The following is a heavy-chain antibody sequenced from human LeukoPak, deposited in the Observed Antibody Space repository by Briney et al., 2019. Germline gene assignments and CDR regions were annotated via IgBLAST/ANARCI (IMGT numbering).Heavy chain of an antibody. Sequence: GGSLRLSCAVSGFTFSSYAMSWVRQAPGKGLEWVSAISGSGCSTYYADSVKGRFTISRDNSKNTLYLQMNSLRAEDTAVYYCAKDLGGYCSSTSCPKGPWGQGTLVTVSS. CDR2: ISGSGCST. V-gene: IGHV3-23*01. J-gene: IGHJ5*02. D-gene: IGHD2-2*01. CDR3: AKDLGGYCSSTSCPKGP. CDR1: GFTFSSYA.